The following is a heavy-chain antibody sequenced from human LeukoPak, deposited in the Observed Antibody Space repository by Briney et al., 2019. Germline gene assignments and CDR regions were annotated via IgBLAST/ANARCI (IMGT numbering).Heavy chain of an antibody. CDR2: IDTTSSYI. Sequence: GGSLRLSCAASGFTFSSYGMNWVRQAPGKGLEWVSFIDTTSSYIYYADSMKGRFTISRDNAKNSLYLEMNSLRAEDTAVYYCARGRSITILRGVAISDGFDMWGQGTMVTVSS. D-gene: IGHD3-10*01. V-gene: IGHV3-21*01. CDR3: ARGRSITILRGVAISDGFDM. J-gene: IGHJ3*02. CDR1: GFTFSSYG.